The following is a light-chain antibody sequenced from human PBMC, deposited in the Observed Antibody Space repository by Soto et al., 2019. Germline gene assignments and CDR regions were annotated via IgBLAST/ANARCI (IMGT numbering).Light chain of an antibody. V-gene: IGLV2-14*01. CDR1: SSDVGGYNY. CDR3: SSYTSSSTLV. CDR2: EVS. Sequence: QAVVTQPASVSGSPGQSITISCTGTSSDVGGYNYVSWYQQHPGKAPKLMIYEVSNRPSGVSNRFSGSKSGNTASLTISGLQAEYEADYYCSSYTSSSTLVFGTGTKLTVL. J-gene: IGLJ1*01.